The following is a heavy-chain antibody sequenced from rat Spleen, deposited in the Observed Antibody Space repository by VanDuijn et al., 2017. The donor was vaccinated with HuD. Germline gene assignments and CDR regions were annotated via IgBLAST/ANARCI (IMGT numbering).Heavy chain of an antibody. J-gene: IGHJ4*01. V-gene: IGHV5-22*01. D-gene: IGHD1-6*01. CDR1: GFTFSDYY. Sequence: EVQLMESGGGLVQPGRSLKLSCAASGFTFSDYYMAWVRQAPKKGLEWVASISYEGSSTYYGDSVKGRFTISRDNAKSTLYLQMDSLRSEDTATYYCARRMYTTDYYYYVMDAWGQGASVTVSS. CDR3: ARRMYTTDYYYYVMDA. CDR2: ISYEGSST.